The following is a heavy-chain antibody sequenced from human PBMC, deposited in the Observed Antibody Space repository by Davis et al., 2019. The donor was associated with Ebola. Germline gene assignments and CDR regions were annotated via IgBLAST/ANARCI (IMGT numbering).Heavy chain of an antibody. CDR2: IYSGGST. CDR1: GFTFSSYG. D-gene: IGHD5-18*01. V-gene: IGHV3-53*01. Sequence: GESLKISCAASGFTFSSYGMHWVRQAPGKGLEWVSVIYSGGSTYYADSVKGRFTISRDNSKNTLYLQMNSLRAEDTAVYYCARATWIQLWLLPGGMDVWGQGTTVTVSS. J-gene: IGHJ6*02. CDR3: ARATWIQLWLLPGGMDV.